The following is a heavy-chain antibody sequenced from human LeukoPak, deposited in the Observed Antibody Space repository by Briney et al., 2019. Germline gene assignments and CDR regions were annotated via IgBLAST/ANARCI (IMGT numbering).Heavy chain of an antibody. V-gene: IGHV1-69*13. Sequence: ASVKVSCKASGYSFSSYGISWVRQAPGQGLEWMGGIIPIFGTANYAQKFQGRVTITADESTSTAYMELSSLRSEDTAVYYCARGDSGSYQYYFDYWGQGTLVTVSS. CDR1: GYSFSSYG. CDR3: ARGDSGSYQYYFDY. D-gene: IGHD1-26*01. CDR2: IIPIFGTA. J-gene: IGHJ4*02.